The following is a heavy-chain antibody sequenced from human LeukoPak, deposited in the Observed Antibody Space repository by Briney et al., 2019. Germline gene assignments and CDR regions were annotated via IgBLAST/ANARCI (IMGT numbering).Heavy chain of an antibody. Sequence: SETLSLTCTVSGGSISSGNYYCNWIRQPAGTGLEWIGRVYTSGSTNYNPSLKSRVTKSVDTSKNQFSLKLSSVTAADTAVYYCARDRDGYYAFDIWGQGTMVTVSS. CDR2: VYTSGST. V-gene: IGHV4-61*02. CDR3: ARDRDGYYAFDI. J-gene: IGHJ3*02. CDR1: GGSISSGNYY. D-gene: IGHD5-24*01.